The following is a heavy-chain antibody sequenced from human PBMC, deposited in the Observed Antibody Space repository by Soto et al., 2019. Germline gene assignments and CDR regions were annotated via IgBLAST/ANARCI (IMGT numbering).Heavy chain of an antibody. V-gene: IGHV3-23*01. CDR2: ISGNGGNT. Sequence: DVQLLESGGGLVQPGGSLRLSCAASGFPLSRYVMSWVRQAPGKGLEGVSSISGNGGNTYYADSVKGRFTISRDNSNNTLYLQMNSLRATDTAVYFCAKALGGALDFYWGQGTLVTVSS. CDR1: GFPLSRYV. CDR3: AKALGGALDFY. J-gene: IGHJ4*02. D-gene: IGHD3-16*01.